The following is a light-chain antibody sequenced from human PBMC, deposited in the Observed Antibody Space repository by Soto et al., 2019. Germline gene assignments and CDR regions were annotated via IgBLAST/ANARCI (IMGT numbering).Light chain of an antibody. CDR1: SSNTGAGYD. Sequence: QSALTQPPSVSGAPGQRVTISCTGSSSNTGAGYDVQWYQQFPGTAPKLLIYGNNNRPSGVPDRFSGSKSGTSASLAITGLQAEDEADYYCQSYDSSLSGYVVFGGGTKLTVL. CDR2: GNN. J-gene: IGLJ2*01. V-gene: IGLV1-40*01. CDR3: QSYDSSLSGYVV.